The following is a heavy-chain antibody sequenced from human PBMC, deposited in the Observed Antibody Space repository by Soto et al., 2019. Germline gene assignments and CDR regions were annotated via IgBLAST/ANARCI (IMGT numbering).Heavy chain of an antibody. V-gene: IGHV4-31*03. CDR2: IYYSGST. J-gene: IGHJ3*02. CDR1: GGSISSGGYY. CDR3: ARDCSGGSCYPNTEPYAFDI. D-gene: IGHD2-15*01. Sequence: QVQLQESGPGLVKPSQTLSLTCTVSGGSISSGGYYWSWIRQHPGKGLEWIGYIYYSGSTYYNPSLKSRVTISVDTSKNQFSLKLSSVTAADTAVYYCARDCSGGSCYPNTEPYAFDIWGQGTMVTVSS.